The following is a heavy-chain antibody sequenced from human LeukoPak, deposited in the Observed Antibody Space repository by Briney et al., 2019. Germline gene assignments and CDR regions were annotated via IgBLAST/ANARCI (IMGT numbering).Heavy chain of an antibody. J-gene: IGHJ4*02. D-gene: IGHD2-2*01. Sequence: PGGSLRLSCAASGFTFSSYAMSWVRQAPGKGLEWVSAISGSGGSTYYADPVKGRFTISRDNSKNTLYLQMNSLRAEDTAVYYCAKDEWYCSSTSCSYFDYWGQGTLVTVSS. CDR1: GFTFSSYA. CDR3: AKDEWYCSSTSCSYFDY. CDR2: ISGSGGST. V-gene: IGHV3-23*01.